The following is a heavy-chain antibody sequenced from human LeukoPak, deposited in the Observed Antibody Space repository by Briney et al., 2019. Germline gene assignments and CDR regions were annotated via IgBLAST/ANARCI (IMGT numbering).Heavy chain of an antibody. CDR1: GYTFTGYY. J-gene: IGHJ4*02. V-gene: IGHV1-2*04. Sequence: GASVKVSCKASGYTFTGYYMHWVRQAPGQGLEWMGWINPNSGGTNYAQKFQGWVTMTRDTSISTAYMELSRLRSDDTAVHYCARAGLVAATFDLPGDYWGQGTLVTVSS. D-gene: IGHD2-15*01. CDR3: ARAGLVAATFDLPGDY. CDR2: INPNSGGT.